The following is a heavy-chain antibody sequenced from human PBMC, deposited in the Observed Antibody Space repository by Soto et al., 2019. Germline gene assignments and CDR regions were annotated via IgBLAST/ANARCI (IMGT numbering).Heavy chain of an antibody. CDR3: AREGRLAAAGRFDY. V-gene: IGHV4-38-2*02. J-gene: IGHJ4*02. CDR2: IYHSGST. D-gene: IGHD6-13*01. CDR1: VYSISSGYY. Sequence: PSETLSLTCAVSVYSISSGYYWGWIRQPPGKGLEWIGSIYHSGSTYYNPSLKSRVTMSVDTSKNQFSLKLSSVTAADTAIYYCAREGRLAAAGRFDYWGQGTLVTVSS.